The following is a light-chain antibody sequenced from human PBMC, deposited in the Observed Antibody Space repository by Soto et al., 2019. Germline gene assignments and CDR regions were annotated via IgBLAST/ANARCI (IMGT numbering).Light chain of an antibody. CDR3: QEYDDSPPIN. J-gene: IGKJ5*01. V-gene: IGKV3-20*01. CDR1: QSVRSGR. CDR2: DAS. Sequence: EIVLTQSPDTLSLSPLDRATLSCMDSQSVRSGRLAWYQQKPGQAPRLVIFDASNRASGIPLRFSGSGSGTDFTLTITRLEPEDFAVYYCQEYDDSPPINFGIGKRLEIK.